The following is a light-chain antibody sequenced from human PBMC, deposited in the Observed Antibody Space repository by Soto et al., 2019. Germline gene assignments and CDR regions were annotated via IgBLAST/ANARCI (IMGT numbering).Light chain of an antibody. CDR3: SSYAGSNKAV. CDR2: EVT. CDR1: SSDIGGYDY. J-gene: IGLJ1*01. Sequence: QSVLTQPPSASGSPGQSVTISCTGTSSDIGGYDYVSWYQQHPGKAPKLMIYEVTKRPSGVPNRFSGSRSGNTASLTVSGLQAEDEAHYYCSSYAGSNKAVFGTGTKLTVL. V-gene: IGLV2-8*01.